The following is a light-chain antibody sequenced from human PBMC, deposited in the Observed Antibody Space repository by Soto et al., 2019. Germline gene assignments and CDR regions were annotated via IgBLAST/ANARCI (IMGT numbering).Light chain of an antibody. CDR1: SSDVGSYNL. V-gene: IGLV2-23*02. J-gene: IGLJ1*01. Sequence: QAVVTQPASVSGSPGQSITISCTGTSSDVGSYNLVSWYQQHPGKAPKLMIYEVTKRPSGVSNRFSGSESGNTASLTISGLQAEDEADYYCCSYAGRSTLYVFGSGTKVTVL. CDR2: EVT. CDR3: CSYAGRSTLYV.